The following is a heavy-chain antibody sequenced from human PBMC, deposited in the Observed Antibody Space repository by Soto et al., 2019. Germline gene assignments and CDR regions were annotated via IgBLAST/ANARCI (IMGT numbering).Heavy chain of an antibody. CDR1: GFTFSNYG. CDR3: ACERRPYSKAVGGYH. V-gene: IGHV3-33*01. J-gene: IGHJ5*02. CDR2: IWHDGSNE. Sequence: QVQLVESGAGVDQPGRSLRLSCVASGFTFSNYGMHWVRQAPGKGLEWVAVIWHDGSNEYYADSVKGRFTISRDNSKNTLHLQMNSLRVEDTAVYYCACERRPYSKAVGGYHWGQGTLVNVS. D-gene: IGHD6-19*01.